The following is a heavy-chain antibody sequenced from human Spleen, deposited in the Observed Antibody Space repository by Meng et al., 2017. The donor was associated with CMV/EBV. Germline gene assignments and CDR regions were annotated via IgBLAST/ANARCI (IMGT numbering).Heavy chain of an antibody. CDR3: ARDRIDSSSWGY. CDR1: GFTFSGYY. J-gene: IGHJ4*02. Sequence: CAASGFTFSGYYMSWIRQATGKGLGWVSYISSSGSTIYYADSVKGRFTISRDNAKNSLYLQMNSLRAEDTAVYYCARDRIDSSSWGYWGQGTLVTVSS. V-gene: IGHV3-11*04. D-gene: IGHD6-13*01. CDR2: ISSSGSTI.